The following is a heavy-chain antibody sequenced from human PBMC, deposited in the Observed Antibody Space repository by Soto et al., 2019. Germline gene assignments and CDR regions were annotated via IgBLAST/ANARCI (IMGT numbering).Heavy chain of an antibody. CDR3: VRGHVRGNDRHFDY. CDR1: GFTFSSHW. D-gene: IGHD3-16*02. J-gene: IGHJ4*02. Sequence: EVQLAESGGGLVQLGGSLRLSCAASGFTFSSHWMHWVRQAPGKGLVWVSRIIGDGNEITYADSVKGRFTISRDNAKNTVILQMTSLRAEDTAMYYCVRGHVRGNDRHFDYWGQGTLVTVSS. CDR2: IIGDGNEI. V-gene: IGHV3-74*01.